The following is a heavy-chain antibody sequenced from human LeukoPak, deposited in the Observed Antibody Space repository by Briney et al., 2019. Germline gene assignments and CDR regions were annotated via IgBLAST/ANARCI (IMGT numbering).Heavy chain of an antibody. V-gene: IGHV4-34*01. D-gene: IGHD6-13*01. Sequence: KTSETLSLTCAVYGGSFSGYYWSWIRQPPGKGLEWIGEINHSGGTNYNPSLKSRVTISVDTSKNQFSLKLSSVTAADTAVYYCARGVIAAAVKGYFDYWGQGTLVTVSS. CDR3: ARGVIAAAVKGYFDY. CDR2: INHSGGT. J-gene: IGHJ4*02. CDR1: GGSFSGYY.